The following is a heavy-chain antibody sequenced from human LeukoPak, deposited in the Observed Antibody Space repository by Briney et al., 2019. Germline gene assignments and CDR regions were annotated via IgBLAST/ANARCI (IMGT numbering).Heavy chain of an antibody. CDR2: IIPILGIA. D-gene: IGHD4-17*01. V-gene: IGHV1-69*04. Sequence: GASVKVSCKASGGTFSSYAVSWGRQAPGQGLEWMGRIIPILGIANYAQKFQGRVTITADKSTSTAYMGLSSLRSEDTAVYYCARDKLSVTVTYGFYYYYGMDVWGQGTTVTVSS. J-gene: IGHJ6*02. CDR1: GGTFSSYA. CDR3: ARDKLSVTVTYGFYYYYGMDV.